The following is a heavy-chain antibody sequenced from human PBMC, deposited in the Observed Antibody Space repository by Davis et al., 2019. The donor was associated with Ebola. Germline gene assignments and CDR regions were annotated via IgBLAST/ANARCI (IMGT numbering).Heavy chain of an antibody. V-gene: IGHV5-51*01. CDR3: GRHSGVATRGGSDY. Sequence: GESLKTSCKGSGYSFTSYWIGRVRQMPGKGLEWMGIIFPGDSDTRYSPSLQGQLTISADKSTSTAYLQWSSLEASDTAIYYCGRHSGVATRGGSDYWGQGTLVTVSS. CDR1: GYSFTSYW. J-gene: IGHJ4*02. D-gene: IGHD6-6*01. CDR2: IFPGDSDT.